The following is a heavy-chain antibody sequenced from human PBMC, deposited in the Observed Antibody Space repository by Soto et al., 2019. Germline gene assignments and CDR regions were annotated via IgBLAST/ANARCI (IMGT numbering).Heavy chain of an antibody. V-gene: IGHV4-31*03. J-gene: IGHJ6*02. CDR2: MYYSGST. CDR1: GGSISSGAYY. Sequence: QVQLQESGPGLVEPSQTLSLTCTVSGGSISSGAYYWSWIRQHPGKGLEWIGYMYYSGSTYYNPSLKSRVTMSGDTSKHHLSLTLSSAAAADTAVYYCASIGGSPLTRTGPPSLDYEYGMDVWGHGTTVTVSS. D-gene: IGHD3-16*02. CDR3: ASIGGSPLTRTGPPSLDYEYGMDV.